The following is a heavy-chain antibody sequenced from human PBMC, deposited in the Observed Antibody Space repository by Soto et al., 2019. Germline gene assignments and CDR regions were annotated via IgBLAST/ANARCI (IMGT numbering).Heavy chain of an antibody. CDR1: GGSISSGGYY. Sequence: SETLSLTCTVSGGSISSGGYYWSWIRQHPGKGLEWIGYIYYSGSTYYNPSLKSRVTISVDTSKNQFSLKLSSVTAADTAVYYCARYDSSGYGGMDVWGQGTTVTVSS. V-gene: IGHV4-31*03. D-gene: IGHD3-22*01. CDR3: ARYDSSGYGGMDV. CDR2: IYYSGST. J-gene: IGHJ6*02.